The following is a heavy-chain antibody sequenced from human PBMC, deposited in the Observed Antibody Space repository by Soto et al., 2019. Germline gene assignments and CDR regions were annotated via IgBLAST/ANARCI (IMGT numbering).Heavy chain of an antibody. D-gene: IGHD3-9*01. V-gene: IGHV3-30*18. CDR3: AKDHERFDWLDPAWFDH. Sequence: QPGGSLRLACAASGFTFSSYGMHWVRQAPGKGLEWLAVISYDGRNKFYAESVQGRFTISRENSKNTLYLQMDSLRAEDTAVFYCAKDHERFDWLDPAWFDHSGQGTLVPVSS. J-gene: IGHJ5*02. CDR1: GFTFSSYG. CDR2: ISYDGRNK.